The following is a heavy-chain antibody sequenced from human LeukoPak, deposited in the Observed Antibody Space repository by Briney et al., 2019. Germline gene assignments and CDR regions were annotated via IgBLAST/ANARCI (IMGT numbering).Heavy chain of an antibody. CDR2: INPRGGST. Sequence: ASVKVSCKASGYTFTSHFMHWVRQAPGQGLEWMGIINPRGGSTSYTQKFQGRVTMTRDTSTSTVYMELSSLRSEDTAVYYCARGVVAATFYYYMDVWDKGTTVTVSS. V-gene: IGHV1-46*01. D-gene: IGHD2-15*01. J-gene: IGHJ6*03. CDR3: ARGVVAATFYYYMDV. CDR1: GYTFTSHF.